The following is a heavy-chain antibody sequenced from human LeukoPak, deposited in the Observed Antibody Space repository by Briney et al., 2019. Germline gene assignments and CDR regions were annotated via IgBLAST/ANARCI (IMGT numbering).Heavy chain of an antibody. CDR1: GITFNNYW. V-gene: IGHV3-74*01. CDR3: ARGGFSSGLDY. D-gene: IGHD6-19*01. Sequence: GGSLRLSCAAFGITFNNYWLHWVRQAPGKGLVWVSRIDTDGSGTIYADSVKGRFTISRDNAKNTLYLQMTSLRAEDTAVYYCARGGFSSGLDYWGQGILVTVSS. CDR2: IDTDGSGT. J-gene: IGHJ4*02.